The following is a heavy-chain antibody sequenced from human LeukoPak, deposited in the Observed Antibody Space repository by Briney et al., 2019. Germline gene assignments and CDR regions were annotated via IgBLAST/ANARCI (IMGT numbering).Heavy chain of an antibody. CDR2: INPSGGST. D-gene: IGHD3-9*01. V-gene: IGHV1-46*01. Sequence: SVKVSCKASVYTFTSYYMPWVRQAPGQGLEWMGIINPSGGSTSNAQKFQGRVTMTRDMSARTVYMELSSLRSEDTAVYYCARQPKLTSYYYYYMDVWGKGTTVTVSS. CDR3: ARQPKLTSYYYYYMDV. CDR1: VYTFTSYY. J-gene: IGHJ6*03.